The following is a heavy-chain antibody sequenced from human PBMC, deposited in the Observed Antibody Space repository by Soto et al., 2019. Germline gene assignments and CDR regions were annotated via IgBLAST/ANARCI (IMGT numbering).Heavy chain of an antibody. CDR1: GDLFSRNA. J-gene: IGHJ4*02. CDR2: IIAVFGST. CDR3: ARDRNDFGDYFRLPD. Sequence: QVRLVQSGPEVKKPGSAVKVSCNASGDLFSRNAFNWVRQAPGQGLEWMGRIIAVFGSTIYAQHLQGRLTITADESTETAYTELTRLTADDTAMYYCARDRNDFGDYFRLPDWGQGSLVIVSS. D-gene: IGHD4-17*01. V-gene: IGHV1-69*01.